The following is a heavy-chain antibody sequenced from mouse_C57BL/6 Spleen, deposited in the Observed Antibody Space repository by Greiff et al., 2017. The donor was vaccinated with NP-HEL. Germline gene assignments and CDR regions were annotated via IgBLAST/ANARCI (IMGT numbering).Heavy chain of an antibody. CDR1: GYTFTSYG. D-gene: IGHD2-1*01. V-gene: IGHV1-81*01. CDR2: IYPRSGNT. CDR3: ARSMDGNSDY. Sequence: QVQLKESGAELARPGASVKLSCKASGYTFTSYGISWVKQRTGQGLEWIGEIYPRSGNTYYNEKFKGKATLTADKSSSTAYMELRSLTSEDSAVYFCARSMDGNSDYWGQGTTLTVSS. J-gene: IGHJ2*01.